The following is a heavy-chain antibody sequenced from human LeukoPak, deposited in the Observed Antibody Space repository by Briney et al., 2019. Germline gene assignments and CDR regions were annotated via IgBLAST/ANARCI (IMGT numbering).Heavy chain of an antibody. Sequence: ASVKVSCKASGYTFTSYGISWVRQAPGQGLEWMGWISAYNGNTNYAQKLQGRVTMTTDTSTSTACMELRSLRSDDTAVYYCARLSGYSGSYYDYFDYWGQGTLVTVSS. CDR1: GYTFTSYG. V-gene: IGHV1-18*01. CDR3: ARLSGYSGSYYDYFDY. D-gene: IGHD1-26*01. CDR2: ISAYNGNT. J-gene: IGHJ4*02.